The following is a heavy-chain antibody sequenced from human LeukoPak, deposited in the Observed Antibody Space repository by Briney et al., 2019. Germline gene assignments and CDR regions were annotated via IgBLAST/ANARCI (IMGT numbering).Heavy chain of an antibody. CDR3: ARDETTTDAFDI. J-gene: IGHJ3*02. Sequence: SQTLSLTCTVSGGSISSGSYYWSWIRQPAGKGLEWIGRIYTSGSTNYNPSLKSRVTISVDTSKNQFSLKLSSVTAADTAEYYCARDETTTDAFDIWGQGTMVTVSS. CDR1: GGSISSGSYY. V-gene: IGHV4-61*02. D-gene: IGHD1-14*01. CDR2: IYTSGST.